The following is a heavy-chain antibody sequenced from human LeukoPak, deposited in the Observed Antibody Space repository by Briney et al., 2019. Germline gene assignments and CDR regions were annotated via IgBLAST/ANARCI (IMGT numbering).Heavy chain of an antibody. CDR1: GYTFTSYG. CDR3: ARVSLSGSSSSAGMDY. D-gene: IGHD6-6*01. Sequence: ASVKVSCKASGYTFTSYGISWVRQAPGQGLEWMGWISAYNGNTNYAQKFQGSVTMTTDTSTSIAYMELRSLRSDATAVYYCARVSLSGSSSSAGMDYWGQGTRVTVSS. J-gene: IGHJ4*02. V-gene: IGHV1-18*01. CDR2: ISAYNGNT.